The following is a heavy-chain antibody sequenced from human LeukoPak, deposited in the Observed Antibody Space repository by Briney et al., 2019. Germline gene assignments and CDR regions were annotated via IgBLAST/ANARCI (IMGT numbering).Heavy chain of an antibody. Sequence: GGSLRLSCAASGFTFSDYYMSWIRQAPGKGLEGLSYISSSGSTIYYADSVKGRFTISRDNAKNSLYLQMNSLRAEDTAVYYCARSGDYYDTSGYLFDYWGQGTLVTVSS. CDR1: GFTFSDYY. V-gene: IGHV3-11*01. CDR2: ISSSGSTI. CDR3: ARSGDYYDTSGYLFDY. D-gene: IGHD3-22*01. J-gene: IGHJ4*02.